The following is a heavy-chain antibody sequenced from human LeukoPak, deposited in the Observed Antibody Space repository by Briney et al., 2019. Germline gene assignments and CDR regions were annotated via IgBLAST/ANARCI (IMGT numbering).Heavy chain of an antibody. V-gene: IGHV3-66*01. Sequence: PGGSLRLSCAASGFTFSSYWMSWVRQAPGKGLEWVSVIYSGGSTYYADSVKGRFTISRDNSKNTLYLQMNSLRAEDTAVYYCAREFRGVTRYFDYWGQGTLVTVSS. J-gene: IGHJ4*02. D-gene: IGHD3-10*01. CDR3: AREFRGVTRYFDY. CDR1: GFTFSSYW. CDR2: IYSGGST.